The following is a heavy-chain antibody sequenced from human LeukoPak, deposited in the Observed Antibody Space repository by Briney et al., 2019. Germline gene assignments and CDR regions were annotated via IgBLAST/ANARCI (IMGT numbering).Heavy chain of an antibody. D-gene: IGHD3-10*01. V-gene: IGHV3-53*01. Sequence: GGSLRLSCAASGFTVSSNYMSWVRQAPGKGLEWVSVIYSGGSTYYADSVKGRFTISRDNSKNTLYLQMNSLRAEDTAVYYCAREEHYYGSGNIYWGQGTLVTVSS. J-gene: IGHJ4*02. CDR2: IYSGGST. CDR3: AREEHYYGSGNIY. CDR1: GFTVSSNY.